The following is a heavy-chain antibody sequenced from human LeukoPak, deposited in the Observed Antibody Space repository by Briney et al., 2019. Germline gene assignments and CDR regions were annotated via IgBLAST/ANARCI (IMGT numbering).Heavy chain of an antibody. J-gene: IGHJ4*02. CDR2: IRSKANSYAT. D-gene: IGHD3-22*01. V-gene: IGHV3-73*01. CDR3: TRLQGSYLDSSGSFDY. CDR1: GFSFSCSA. Sequence: GGSLRLSCAASGFSFSCSAMHWVRQASGKGLEWVGRIRSKANSYATEYAASVKGRFIISRDDSKNTAYLQMNSLKTEDTAVYYCTRLQGSYLDSSGSFDYWGQGTLVTVSS.